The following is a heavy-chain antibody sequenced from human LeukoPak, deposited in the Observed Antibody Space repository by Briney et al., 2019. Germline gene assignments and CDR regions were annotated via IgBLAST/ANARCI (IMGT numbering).Heavy chain of an antibody. CDR1: GGSISSGGYY. CDR2: IYYSGST. V-gene: IGHV4-31*03. CDR3: ARGNTVYYYYGMDV. D-gene: IGHD2/OR15-2a*01. Sequence: SETLSLTSTVSGGSISSGGYYWSWIRQHPGKGLEWIGYIYYSGSTYYNPSLKSRVTISVDTSKNQFSLKLSSVTAADTAVYYCARGNTVYYYYGMDVWGQGTTVTVSS. J-gene: IGHJ6*02.